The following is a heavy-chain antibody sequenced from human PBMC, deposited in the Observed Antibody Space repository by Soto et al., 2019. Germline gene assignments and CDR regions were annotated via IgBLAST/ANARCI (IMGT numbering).Heavy chain of an antibody. CDR2: ISSSSSTI. Sequence: GGSLRLSCAASGFTFSSYSMNWVRQAPGKGLEWVSYISSSSSTIYYADSVKGRFTISRDNSKNTLYLQMNSLRAEDTAVYYWAKVTRYSYRFVGYYYYYMDVWGKGTTVTVSS. V-gene: IGHV3-48*01. D-gene: IGHD5-18*01. CDR3: AKVTRYSYRFVGYYYYYMDV. J-gene: IGHJ6*03. CDR1: GFTFSSYS.